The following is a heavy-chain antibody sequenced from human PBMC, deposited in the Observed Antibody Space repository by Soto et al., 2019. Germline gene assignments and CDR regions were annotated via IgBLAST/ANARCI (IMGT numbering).Heavy chain of an antibody. CDR2: IFHSGRT. CDR1: GDSISNNNYF. V-gene: IGHV4-39*01. D-gene: IGHD3-10*01. CDR3: ARQVSSWPDLWHFDS. Sequence: SETLSLTCTVSGDSISNNNYFWGWIRQPPGKGLEWIGSIFHSGRTYYIPALKSRVTISVDTSKSQFSLKLNSVTAADTAVFYCARQVSSWPDLWHFDSWGQGVLVTVSS. J-gene: IGHJ4*02.